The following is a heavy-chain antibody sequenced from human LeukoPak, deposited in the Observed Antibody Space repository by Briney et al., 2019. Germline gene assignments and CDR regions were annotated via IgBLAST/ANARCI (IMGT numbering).Heavy chain of an antibody. D-gene: IGHD3-3*01. V-gene: IGHV4-59*01. CDR2: IYYSENT. Sequence: SETLSLTCTVSGVSITNYYWTWIRQPPGKGLEWIGYIYYSENTNYNPSLKSRVTMSLDTSKNQFSLKLSSVTAADTAVYYCARVVASFWSGYYDSYFDYWGQGTLVTVSS. CDR1: GVSITNYY. J-gene: IGHJ4*02. CDR3: ARVVASFWSGYYDSYFDY.